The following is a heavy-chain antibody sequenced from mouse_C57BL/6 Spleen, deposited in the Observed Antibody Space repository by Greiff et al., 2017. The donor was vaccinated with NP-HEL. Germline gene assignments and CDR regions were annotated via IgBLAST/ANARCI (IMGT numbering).Heavy chain of an antibody. J-gene: IGHJ1*03. CDR1: GYTFTSYW. D-gene: IGHD1-1*01. Sequence: VQLQQPGAELVRPGSSVKLSCKASGYTFTSYWMDWVKQRPGQGLEWIGNIYPSDSETHYNQKFKDKATLTVDKSSSTAYMQLSSLTSEDSAVYYCARWTTGWYFDVWGTGTTVTVSS. CDR2: IYPSDSET. CDR3: ARWTTGWYFDV. V-gene: IGHV1-61*01.